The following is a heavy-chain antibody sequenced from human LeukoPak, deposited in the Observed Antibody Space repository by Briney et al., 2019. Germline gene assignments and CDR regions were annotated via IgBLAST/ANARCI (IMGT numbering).Heavy chain of an antibody. CDR2: IWSDGSNK. CDR1: GFTFSVYG. V-gene: IGHV3-33*01. Sequence: GRSLRLSCAASGFTFSVYGMHWVRQAPGKGLEWVAVIWSDGSNKYFADSVKGRFTISRDNSKNTLYLQMNSLRVEDTAVYYCASRSGGDYPYFDYWGQGTLVTVSS. CDR3: ASRSGGDYPYFDY. D-gene: IGHD4-17*01. J-gene: IGHJ4*02.